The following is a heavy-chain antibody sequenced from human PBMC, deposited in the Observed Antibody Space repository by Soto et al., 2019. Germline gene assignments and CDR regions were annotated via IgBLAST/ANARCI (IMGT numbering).Heavy chain of an antibody. D-gene: IGHD3-22*01. Sequence: GGSLRLSCAASGFTFSSYAMSWVRQAPGKGLEWVSAISGSGGSTYYADSVKGRFTISRDNSKNTLYLQMNSLRAEDTAVYYCAKDLSQYDSSGPRFYDAFDIWGQGTLVTVSS. CDR2: ISGSGGST. J-gene: IGHJ3*02. V-gene: IGHV3-23*01. CDR1: GFTFSSYA. CDR3: AKDLSQYDSSGPRFYDAFDI.